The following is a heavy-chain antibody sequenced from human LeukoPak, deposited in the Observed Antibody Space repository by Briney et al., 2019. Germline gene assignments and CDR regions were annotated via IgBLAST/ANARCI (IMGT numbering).Heavy chain of an antibody. J-gene: IGHJ5*02. CDR3: ARRGLYYYDSSGYFNWFDP. CDR1: GGSISSSSYY. V-gene: IGHV4-39*01. Sequence: SETLSLTCTVSGGSISSSSYYWGWIRQPPGKGLEWIGSIYYSGSTYYNPSLKSRVTISVDTSKNQFSLKLSSVTAADTAVYYCARRGLYYYDSSGYFNWFDPWGQGTLVTVSS. CDR2: IYYSGST. D-gene: IGHD3-22*01.